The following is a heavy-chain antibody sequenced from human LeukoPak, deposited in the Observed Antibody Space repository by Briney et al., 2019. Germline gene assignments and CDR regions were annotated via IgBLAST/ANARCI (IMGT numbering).Heavy chain of an antibody. CDR3: ARGWRARSIDARSDNSFDI. CDR1: GSTFTSYD. CDR2: MNPNSGNT. D-gene: IGHD6-6*01. Sequence: GASVKVSCKASGSTFTSYDINWVRQATGQGLEWMGWMNPNSGNTSYAQKFQGRVTMTRNTSISTAYMELSSLRSEDTAVYYCARGWRARSIDARSDNSFDIWGQGTLVTVSS. J-gene: IGHJ5*02. V-gene: IGHV1-8*02.